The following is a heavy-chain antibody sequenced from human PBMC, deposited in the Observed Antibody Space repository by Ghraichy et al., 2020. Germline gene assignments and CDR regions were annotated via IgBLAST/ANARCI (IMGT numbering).Heavy chain of an antibody. D-gene: IGHD5-18*01. CDR1: GGSISSSSYY. Sequence: SETLSLTCTVSGGSISSSSYYWGWIRQPPGKGLEWIGSIYYSGSTYYNPSLKSRVTISVDTSKNQFSLKLSSVTAADTAVYYCARDGGVDTAMAYWGQGTLVTVSS. J-gene: IGHJ4*02. CDR2: IYYSGST. V-gene: IGHV4-39*07. CDR3: ARDGGVDTAMAY.